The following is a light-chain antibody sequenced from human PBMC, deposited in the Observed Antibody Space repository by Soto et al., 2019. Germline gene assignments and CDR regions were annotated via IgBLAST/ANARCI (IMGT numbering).Light chain of an antibody. V-gene: IGLV1-40*01. Sequence: QSMLTQPPSVSGAPGQRVTISCTGSSSNIGAGYDVHWYQQLPGTAPKLLIYGDSNRPSGVTDRFSGSKSGTSASLAITGLQAEDEADYYCQSYDSSLSGWVFGGGTKLTVL. J-gene: IGLJ3*02. CDR3: QSYDSSLSGWV. CDR1: SSNIGAGYD. CDR2: GDS.